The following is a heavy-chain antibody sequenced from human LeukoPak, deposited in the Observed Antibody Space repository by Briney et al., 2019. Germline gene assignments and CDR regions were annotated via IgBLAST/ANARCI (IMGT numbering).Heavy chain of an antibody. D-gene: IGHD1-26*01. CDR2: ISFDGSKK. J-gene: IGHJ4*02. CDR1: GFTFSSDA. Sequence: PGGSLRLSCAASGFTFSSDAMHWVRQAPGKGLEWVAFISFDGSKKYFADSVKGRFTISRDNSKNTLYLQMNSLRAEDTAVYYCAKDPATKYSLDYWGQGTLVTVSS. CDR3: AKDPATKYSLDY. V-gene: IGHV3-30*18.